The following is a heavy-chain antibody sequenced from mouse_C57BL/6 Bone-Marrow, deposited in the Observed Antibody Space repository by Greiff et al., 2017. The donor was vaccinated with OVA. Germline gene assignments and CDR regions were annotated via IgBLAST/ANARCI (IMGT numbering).Heavy chain of an antibody. CDR3: ARSSYEAY. CDR2: IYPRSGNT. J-gene: IGHJ3*01. V-gene: IGHV1-81*01. D-gene: IGHD1-1*01. Sequence: QVHVKQSGAELARPGASVKLSCKASGYTFTSYGISWVKQRTGQGLEWIGEIYPRSGNTYYNEKFKGKATLTADKSSSTAYMELRSLTSEDSAVYFCARSSYEAYWGQGTLVTVSA. CDR1: GYTFTSYG.